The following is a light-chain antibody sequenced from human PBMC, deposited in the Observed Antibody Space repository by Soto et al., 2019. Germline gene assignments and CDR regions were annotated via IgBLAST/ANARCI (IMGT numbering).Light chain of an antibody. CDR1: SSNIGRNT. CDR3: AAWDDSLNVV. J-gene: IGLJ2*01. CDR2: SNN. V-gene: IGLV1-44*01. Sequence: QSVLTQPPSASGTPGQRVTISCSGSSSNIGRNTVSWYQQLPGTAPKLLMYSNNQRPSGVPDRFSGSKSGTSASLAISGLQSEDEADYYCAAWDDSLNVVFGGGTKLTVL.